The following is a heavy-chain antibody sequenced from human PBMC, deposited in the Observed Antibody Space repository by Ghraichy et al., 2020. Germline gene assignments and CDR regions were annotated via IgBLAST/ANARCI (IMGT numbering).Heavy chain of an antibody. CDR3: ARDAISYGMDV. V-gene: IGHV4-59*01. Sequence: SETLSLTCTVSGGSISSYYWSWIRQPPGKGLEWIGYIYSSGSTNYNPSLKSRVTISVDTSKNQFSLKLSSVTAADTAVYYCARDAISYGMDVWGQGTTVTVPS. CDR2: IYSSGST. J-gene: IGHJ6*02. CDR1: GGSISSYY.